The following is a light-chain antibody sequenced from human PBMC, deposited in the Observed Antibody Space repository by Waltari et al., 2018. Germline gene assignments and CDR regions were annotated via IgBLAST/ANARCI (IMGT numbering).Light chain of an antibody. V-gene: IGLV2-14*01. CDR1: SSDFSVSQY. Sequence: QSALTQPASVSGSPGQSITISCTGTSSDFSVSQYVSWYQQHPGRAPKLILYDVIKRPSGVSARFSGSNAADTASLTILGRQAEDEADYYCNSDATANSWVFGGGTKLTVL. J-gene: IGLJ3*02. CDR3: NSDATANSWV. CDR2: DVI.